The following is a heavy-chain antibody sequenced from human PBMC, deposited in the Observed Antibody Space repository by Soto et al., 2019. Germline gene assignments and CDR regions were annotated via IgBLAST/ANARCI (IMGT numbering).Heavy chain of an antibody. D-gene: IGHD3-22*01. CDR3: ARTPSGGIGYYYGGYYYGMDV. Sequence: GGSLRLSCAASGFTFSSYGMHWVRQAPGKGLEWVAVIWYDGSNKYYADSVKGRFTISRDNSKNTLYLQMNSLRAEDTAVYYCARTPSGGIGYYYGGYYYGMDVWGKGTTVTVSS. CDR2: IWYDGSNK. J-gene: IGHJ6*04. V-gene: IGHV3-33*01. CDR1: GFTFSSYG.